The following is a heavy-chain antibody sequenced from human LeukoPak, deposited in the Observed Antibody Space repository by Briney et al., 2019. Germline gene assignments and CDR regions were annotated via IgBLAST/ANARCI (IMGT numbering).Heavy chain of an antibody. CDR2: ISYDGSNK. J-gene: IGHJ6*03. CDR1: GFTFSSYA. CDR3: ARPLEYSSSSGLGYYYYMDV. V-gene: IGHV3-30*04. D-gene: IGHD6-6*01. Sequence: GGSLRLSCAASGFTFSSYAMHWVRRAPGKGLEWVAVISYDGSNKYYADSVKGRFTISRDNSKNTLYLQMNSLRAEDTAVYYCARPLEYSSSSGLGYYYYMDVWGKGTTVTVSS.